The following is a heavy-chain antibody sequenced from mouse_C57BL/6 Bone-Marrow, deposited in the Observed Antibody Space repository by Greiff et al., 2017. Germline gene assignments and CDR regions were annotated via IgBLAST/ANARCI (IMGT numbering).Heavy chain of an antibody. CDR2: ISNGGGST. CDR1: GFTFSDYY. D-gene: IGHD2-3*01. CDR3: ARKNGYYVYYAMDY. V-gene: IGHV5-12*01. J-gene: IGHJ4*01. Sequence: EVHLVESGGGLVQPGGSLKLSCAASGFTFSDYYMYWVRQTPEKRLEWVAYISNGGGSTYYPDTVKGRFTISRDNAKNTLYLQMSRLKSEDTAMYYCARKNGYYVYYAMDYWGQGTSVTVSS.